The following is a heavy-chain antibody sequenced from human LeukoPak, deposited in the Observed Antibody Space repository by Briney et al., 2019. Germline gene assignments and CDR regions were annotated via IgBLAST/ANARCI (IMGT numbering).Heavy chain of an antibody. D-gene: IGHD3-10*01. CDR3: ARDYYGSGSYYSYYYYYMDV. V-gene: IGHV3-7*01. CDR1: GFTFSSYW. J-gene: IGHJ6*03. CDR2: IREDGSEK. Sequence: GGSLRLSCAASGFTFSSYWMTWVRQAPGKGLEWVANIREDGSEKYYVDSVKGRFTISRDNAKNSLYLQMNNLRAEDTAVYYCARDYYGSGSYYSYYYYYMDVWGKGTTVTVSS.